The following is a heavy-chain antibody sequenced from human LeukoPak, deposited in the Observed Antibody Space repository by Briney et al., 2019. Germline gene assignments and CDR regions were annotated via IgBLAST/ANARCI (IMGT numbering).Heavy chain of an antibody. J-gene: IGHJ6*03. Sequence: GGSLRLSCAASGFTFSSYWMSWVRQAPGKGLEWVANIKQDGSEKYYVDSVKGRFTISRDNAKNSLYLQMNSLRAEDTAVYYCARGNGWFGESNYYYYYMDVWGKGTTVTVSS. D-gene: IGHD3-10*01. V-gene: IGHV3-7*01. CDR1: GFTFSSYW. CDR3: ARGNGWFGESNYYYYYMDV. CDR2: IKQDGSEK.